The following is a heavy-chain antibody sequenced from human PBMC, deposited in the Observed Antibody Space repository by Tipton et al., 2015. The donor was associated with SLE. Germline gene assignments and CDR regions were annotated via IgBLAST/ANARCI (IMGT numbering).Heavy chain of an antibody. V-gene: IGHV4-4*08. CDR3: AGSPFYDFWRNS. CDR1: GGSISTYH. J-gene: IGHJ5*02. D-gene: IGHD3-3*01. CDR2: IYASGYT. Sequence: TLSLTCTISGGSISTYHWSWLRQSPGKGLEWIGYIYASGYTNYNPSLKSRVTMSVDTSKNQFSLKLSSVTAADTALYYCAGSPFYDFWRNSWGQGTLVSVSP.